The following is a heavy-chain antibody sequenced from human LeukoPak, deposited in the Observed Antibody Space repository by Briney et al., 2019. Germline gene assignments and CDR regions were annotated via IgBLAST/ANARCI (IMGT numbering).Heavy chain of an antibody. V-gene: IGHV4-39*07. CDR3: ARESPACGGGSCYDY. CDR2: IYYSGTT. Sequence: SETLSLTCTVSGGSISSSSYYWGWIRQPPGKGLEWIGRIYYSGTTNYNPSLKSRVTISVDTSNNQFSLKLSSVTAADTAVYYCARESPACGGGSCYDYWGQGTLVTVSS. J-gene: IGHJ4*02. D-gene: IGHD2-15*01. CDR1: GGSISSSSYY.